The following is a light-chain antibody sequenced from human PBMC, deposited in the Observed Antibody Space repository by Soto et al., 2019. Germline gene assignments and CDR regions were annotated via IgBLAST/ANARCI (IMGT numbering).Light chain of an antibody. CDR1: QSVTNNY. CDR3: QQCAHSPLT. Sequence: EIVLTQSPGNLSLSPGERATLSCRASQSVTNNYLAWYQQKPGQAPRLLIYDASSRATGIPDRFSGSGSATDFTLTISRLEPEDFAVYYCQQCAHSPLTFGGGTKVGIK. V-gene: IGKV3-20*01. CDR2: DAS. J-gene: IGKJ4*01.